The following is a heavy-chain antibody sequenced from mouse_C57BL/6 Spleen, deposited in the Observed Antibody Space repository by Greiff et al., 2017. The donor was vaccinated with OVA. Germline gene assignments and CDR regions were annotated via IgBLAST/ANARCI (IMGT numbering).Heavy chain of an antibody. V-gene: IGHV5-17*01. CDR1: GFTFSDYG. J-gene: IGHJ4*01. D-gene: IGHD1-1*01. CDR2: ISSGSSTI. Sequence: EVQRVESGGGLVKPGGSLKLSCAASGFTFSDYGMHWVRQAPEKGLEWVAYISSGSSTIYYADTVKGRFTISRDNAKNTLFLQMTSLRSEDTAMYYCARSGYGSPYAMDYWGQGTSVTVSS. CDR3: ARSGYGSPYAMDY.